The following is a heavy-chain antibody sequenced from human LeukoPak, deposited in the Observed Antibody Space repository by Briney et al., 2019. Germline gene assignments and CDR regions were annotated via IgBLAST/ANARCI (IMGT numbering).Heavy chain of an antibody. CDR1: GFTFSRYW. D-gene: IGHD5-18*01. J-gene: IGHJ4*02. V-gene: IGHV3-7*01. CDR3: AKNLGYNYGYDY. CDR2: IKQDGSKK. Sequence: PGGSLRLSCAASGFTFSRYWMSWVRQAPGKGLEWVANIKQDGSKKYYADSVKGRFTISRDNSKNTLYLQMNSLRAEDTAMYYCAKNLGYNYGYDYWGQGTLVTVSS.